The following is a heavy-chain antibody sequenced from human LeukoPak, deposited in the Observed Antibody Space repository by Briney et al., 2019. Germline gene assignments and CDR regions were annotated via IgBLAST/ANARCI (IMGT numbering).Heavy chain of an antibody. D-gene: IGHD3-10*01. J-gene: IGHJ6*02. CDR3: ARGDITMVSPFRWYYYGMDV. V-gene: IGHV4-34*01. CDR1: GGSFSGYY. CDR2: INHSGST. Sequence: SETLSLTCAVYGGSFSGYYWSWIRQPPGKGLEWIGEINHSGSTNYNPSLKSRVTISVDTSKNQFSLKLSSVTAADTAVYYCARGDITMVSPFRWYYYGMDVWGQGTTVTVSS.